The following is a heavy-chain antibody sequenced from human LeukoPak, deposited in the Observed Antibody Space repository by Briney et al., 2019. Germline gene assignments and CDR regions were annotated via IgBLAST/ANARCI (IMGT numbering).Heavy chain of an antibody. CDR1: GYTFSSYG. Sequence: GASVKVSCKASGYTFSSYGISWVRQAPGQGLEWMGWISAYNGNTNYAQKLQGRVTMTTDTSTSTAYMELRSLRSDDTAVYYCARPRRGSNYYYYYMDVWGKGTTVTVSS. V-gene: IGHV1-18*01. CDR3: ARPRRGSNYYYYYMDV. D-gene: IGHD2-2*01. CDR2: ISAYNGNT. J-gene: IGHJ6*03.